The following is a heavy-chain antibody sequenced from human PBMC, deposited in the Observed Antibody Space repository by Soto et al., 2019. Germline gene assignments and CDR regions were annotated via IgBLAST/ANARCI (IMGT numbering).Heavy chain of an antibody. CDR2: IYYSGST. D-gene: IGHD4-17*01. CDR3: ATATVTPYFDY. J-gene: IGHJ4*02. V-gene: IGHV4-59*01. Sequence: SETLSLTCTVSGDSISSYYWSWIRQPPGKGLEWIGYIYYSGSTNYNPSLKSRVTISVDTSKNQFSLKLSSVTAADTAVYYCATATVTPYFDYWGQGTLVTVSS. CDR1: GDSISSYY.